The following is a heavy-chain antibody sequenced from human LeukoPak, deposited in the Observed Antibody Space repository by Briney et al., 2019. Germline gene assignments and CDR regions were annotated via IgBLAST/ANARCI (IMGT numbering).Heavy chain of an antibody. J-gene: IGHJ4*02. Sequence: ASVTVSCKASGYTFTGYYMHWVRQAPGQGLEWMGWINPNSGGTNYAQKFQGRVTMTRDTSISTAYMELSRLRSDDTAVYYCARQRGANWDPWGYFDYWGQGTLVTVSS. CDR3: ARQRGANWDPWGYFDY. CDR1: GYTFTGYY. V-gene: IGHV1-2*02. CDR2: INPNSGGT. D-gene: IGHD4/OR15-4a*01.